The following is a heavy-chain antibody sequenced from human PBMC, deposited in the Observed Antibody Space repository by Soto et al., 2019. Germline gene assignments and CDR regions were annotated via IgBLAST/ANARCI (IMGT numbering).Heavy chain of an antibody. CDR2: MYYRGSS. D-gene: IGHD6-13*01. V-gene: IGHV4-39*01. J-gene: IGHJ5*02. CDR1: GDSITKPDYY. CDR3: ARHRNSSGSWYWVDP. Sequence: SESVSLTCDVSGDSITKPDYYCGWIRQSPGNRLEWIARMYYRGSSYSNPPLNSRLTISVDTSKKRFSLRLTSVTAADTAIYHRARHRNSSGSWYWVDPWGQGGLGTVSS.